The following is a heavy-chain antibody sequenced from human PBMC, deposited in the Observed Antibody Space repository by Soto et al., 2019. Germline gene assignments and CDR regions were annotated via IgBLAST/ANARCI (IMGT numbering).Heavy chain of an antibody. V-gene: IGHV1-8*01. CDR2: MNPNSGNT. J-gene: IGHJ5*02. D-gene: IGHD6-13*01. CDR3: ATAQNPYRSSGYFTASHGGFDP. CDR1: GYTFTSYD. Sequence: ASVKVSCKASGYTFTSYDINWVRQATGQGLEWMGWMNPNSGNTGYAQKFQGRVTMTRNTSISTAYMELSSLRSEDTAVYYCATAQNPYRSSGYFTASHGGFDPWGQGTLFTAAS.